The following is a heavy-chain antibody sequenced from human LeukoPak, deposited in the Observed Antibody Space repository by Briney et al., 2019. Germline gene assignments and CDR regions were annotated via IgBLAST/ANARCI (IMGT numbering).Heavy chain of an antibody. CDR1: GLTFGGYG. Sequence: PGGSLRLSCAGSGLTFGGYGMPWFRQTPGKGLGWVAVIAYDGSRAFYADSVKGRFSISRDNSKNTMSVQMDDLRAEDTAVYYCTRYNNDHFDYWGQGTLVTVSS. CDR2: IAYDGSRA. D-gene: IGHD1-14*01. CDR3: TRYNNDHFDY. V-gene: IGHV3-33*01. J-gene: IGHJ4*02.